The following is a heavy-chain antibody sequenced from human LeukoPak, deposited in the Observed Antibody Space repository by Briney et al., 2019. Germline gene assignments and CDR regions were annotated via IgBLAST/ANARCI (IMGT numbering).Heavy chain of an antibody. Sequence: PSETLSLTCTVSGDSISSSSYYWGWIRQPPGKGLEWIGSICHSGSTHYNPSLKSRLTIFVDTSKNQFSLKVNSVTAADTAVYYCARNGTVTVSGTKFNYFDYWGQGTLVTVSS. CDR1: GDSISSSSYY. V-gene: IGHV4-39*01. J-gene: IGHJ4*02. D-gene: IGHD4-17*01. CDR3: ARNGTVTVSGTKFNYFDY. CDR2: ICHSGST.